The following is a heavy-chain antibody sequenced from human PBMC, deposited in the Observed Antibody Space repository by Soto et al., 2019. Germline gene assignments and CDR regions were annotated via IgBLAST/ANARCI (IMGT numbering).Heavy chain of an antibody. CDR3: ARDRDSSGYYFDY. V-gene: IGHV3-23*01. D-gene: IGHD3-22*01. CDR1: GFTFSSYA. J-gene: IGHJ4*02. CDR2: ISGSGGST. Sequence: GGSLRLSCAASGFTFSSYAMSWVRQAPGKGLEWVSAISGSGGSTYYADSVKGRFTISRDNSKNTLYLQMNSLRAEDTAVYYCARDRDSSGYYFDYWGQGTLVTVSS.